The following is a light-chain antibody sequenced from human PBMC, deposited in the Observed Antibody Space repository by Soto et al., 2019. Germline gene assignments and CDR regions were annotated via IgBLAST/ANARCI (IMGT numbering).Light chain of an antibody. V-gene: IGKV1-5*01. J-gene: IGKJ2*01. CDR3: HQYSSFLYT. CDR2: DAS. CDR1: QTISNW. Sequence: DIQMTQSPSPLSASVGDRVTITCRASQTISNWLAWYQQKPGKAPKLLIFDASTLESGVPSRFSGSGSGTEFTLTISSLQPDDFATYYCHQYSSFLYTFGQGTKLEIK.